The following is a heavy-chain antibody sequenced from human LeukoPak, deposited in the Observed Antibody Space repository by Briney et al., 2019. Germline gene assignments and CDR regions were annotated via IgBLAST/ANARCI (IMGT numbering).Heavy chain of an antibody. V-gene: IGHV4-59*01. D-gene: IGHD3-22*01. J-gene: IGHJ3*02. CDR1: GGTISSYY. CDR3: ARDDRRVVYAFDI. CDR2: IYYSGST. Sequence: PSESLCLTCTVSGGTISSYYWSWIRQPPGKGLEWIGYIYYSGSTNYNPSLKSQATISVDTSKNQFSLKLSSVTAADTAVYYCARDDRRVVYAFDIWGQGTMVTVSS.